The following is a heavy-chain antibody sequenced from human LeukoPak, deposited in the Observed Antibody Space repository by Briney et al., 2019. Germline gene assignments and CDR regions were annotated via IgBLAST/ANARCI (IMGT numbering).Heavy chain of an antibody. CDR1: GGSISSGGYY. CDR3: ARDASWLDAFDI. CDR2: IYYGGST. D-gene: IGHD6-13*01. Sequence: SQTLSLTCTVSGGSISSGGYYWSWIRQHPGKGLEWIGYIYYGGSTYYNPSLKSRVTISVDTSKNQFSLKLSSVTAADTAVYYCARDASWLDAFDIWGQGTMVTVSS. J-gene: IGHJ3*02. V-gene: IGHV4-31*03.